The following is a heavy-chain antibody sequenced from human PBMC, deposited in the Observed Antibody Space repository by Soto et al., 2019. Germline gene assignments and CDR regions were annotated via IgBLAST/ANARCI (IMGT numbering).Heavy chain of an antibody. V-gene: IGHV1-69*13. Sequence: GASVKPSCKASGCTFSSNAISWVRQAPGQGLEWMGGVIPIFGTANYAQKFQGRVTITADESTSTAYMELSSLRSEDTAVYYCATVVGATVLDGMDVWGQGTTVTVSS. CDR3: ATVVGATVLDGMDV. CDR1: GCTFSSNA. D-gene: IGHD1-26*01. CDR2: VIPIFGTA. J-gene: IGHJ6*02.